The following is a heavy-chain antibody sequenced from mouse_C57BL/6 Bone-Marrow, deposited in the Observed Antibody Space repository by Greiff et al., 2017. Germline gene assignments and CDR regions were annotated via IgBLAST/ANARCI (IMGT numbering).Heavy chain of an antibody. CDR1: GYTFTSYW. CDR3: ARDVYWDARD. J-gene: IGHJ3*01. V-gene: IGHV1-64*01. Sequence: VQLQQSGAELVKPGASVKLSCKASGYTFTSYWMHWVKQRPGQGLEWIGMIHPNSGSTNYNEKFKSKATLTVDKSSSTAYMQLSSLTSEDSAVYYCARDVYWDARDWGQGTLVTVSA. CDR2: IHPNSGST. D-gene: IGHD4-1*01.